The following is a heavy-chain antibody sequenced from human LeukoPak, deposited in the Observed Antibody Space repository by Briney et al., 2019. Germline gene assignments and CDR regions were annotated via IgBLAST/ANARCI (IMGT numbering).Heavy chain of an antibody. CDR1: GFTFSDYY. D-gene: IGHD6-13*01. CDR2: ISSSGSTI. Sequence: GGSLRLSCAASGFTFSDYYMSWVRQAPGKGLEWVSYISSSGSTIYYADSVKGRFTISRDNAKNSLYLQMNSLRAEDTAVYYCARAAAGSQATLGFVDVWVQGPTVTVSS. V-gene: IGHV3-11*01. CDR3: ARAAAGSQATLGFVDV. J-gene: IGHJ6*02.